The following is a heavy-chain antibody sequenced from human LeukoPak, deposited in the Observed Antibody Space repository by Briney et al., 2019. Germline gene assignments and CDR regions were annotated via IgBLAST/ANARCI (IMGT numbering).Heavy chain of an antibody. D-gene: IGHD6-19*01. V-gene: IGHV3-74*01. Sequence: PGGSLRLSCAASGFTFSSYWMHWVRQAPGKGLVWVSRINSDGSSTSYADSVKGRFTISRDNSKNTLYLQMNSLRAEDTAVYYCAKDRFAVVPKNSPYYFDYWGQGTLVTVSS. CDR3: AKDRFAVVPKNSPYYFDY. CDR1: GFTFSSYW. CDR2: INSDGSST. J-gene: IGHJ4*02.